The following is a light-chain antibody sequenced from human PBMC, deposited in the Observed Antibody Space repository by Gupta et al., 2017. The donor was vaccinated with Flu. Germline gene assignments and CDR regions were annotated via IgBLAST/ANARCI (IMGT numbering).Light chain of an antibody. CDR2: DAS. Sequence: PATLSLSPGERATLSCRASQSVSSYLAWYQQKPGQAPRLLISDASSRATDIPARFSGSGSGTEFTLTISSLQPEDFAVYYCQHRSNCPITFGQGTQLDIK. V-gene: IGKV3-11*01. CDR3: QHRSNCPIT. CDR1: QSVSSY. J-gene: IGKJ5*01.